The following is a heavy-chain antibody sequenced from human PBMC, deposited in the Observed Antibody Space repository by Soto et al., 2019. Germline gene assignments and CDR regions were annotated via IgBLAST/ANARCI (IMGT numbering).Heavy chain of an antibody. V-gene: IGHV1-18*01. CDR2: ISAYNGNA. CDR1: GYIFTSYG. CDR3: ERVPHNLKGVPYGLDV. D-gene: IGHD3-16*01. J-gene: IGHJ6*02. Sequence: ASVKVSCKPSGYIFTSYGFSWVRQAPGQGLEWMGWISAYNGNANYAQKFQGRVTMTTDTSTRTAHMDLRSVRSDDTAVYYCERVPHNLKGVPYGLDVWGHGTPGTLSS.